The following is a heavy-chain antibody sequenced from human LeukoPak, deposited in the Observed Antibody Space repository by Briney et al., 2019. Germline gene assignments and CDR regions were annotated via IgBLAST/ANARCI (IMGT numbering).Heavy chain of an antibody. J-gene: IGHJ4*02. CDR3: ARAGPETTVTTLYFDY. CDR1: GFTVSSNY. D-gene: IGHD4-17*01. V-gene: IGHV3-53*01. CDR2: IYSGGST. Sequence: GGSLRLSCAASGFTVSSNYMSWVRQAPGKGLEWVSVIYSGGSTYYADSVKGRFTISRDNSKNTLYLQMNSLRAEDTAVYYCARAGPETTVTTLYFDYWGQGTLVIVSS.